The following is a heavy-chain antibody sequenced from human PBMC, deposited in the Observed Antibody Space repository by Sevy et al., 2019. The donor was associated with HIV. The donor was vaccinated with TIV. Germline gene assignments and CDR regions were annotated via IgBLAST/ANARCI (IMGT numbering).Heavy chain of an antibody. V-gene: IGHV3-66*01. CDR2: IYSGGST. CDR3: ARDRGGIGNFDY. J-gene: IGHJ4*02. D-gene: IGHD3-16*01. Sequence: GGSLRLSCAASGFSVNSNYMTWVRQAPGKGLEGVSVIYSGGSTYYADSVKGRFTISRDNSKNTLYLQMNSLRAEDTAVYYCARDRGGIGNFDYWGQGTLVTVSS. CDR1: GFSVNSNY.